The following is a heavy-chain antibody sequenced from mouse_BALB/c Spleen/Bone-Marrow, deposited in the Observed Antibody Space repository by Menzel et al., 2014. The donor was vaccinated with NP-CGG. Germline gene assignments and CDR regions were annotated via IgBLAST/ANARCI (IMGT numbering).Heavy chain of an antibody. CDR1: GFTFSSYT. V-gene: IGHV5-6-4*01. Sequence: EVKLEEPGGGLVKPGGSLKLSCAASGFTFSSYTMSWVRQTPEERLEWVATISSGGSYTYYPDSVKGRFTISRDNAKNTLYLQMSSLKSEDTAMYYCTRDLYDGYYYYAMDYWGQGTSVTVSS. CDR2: ISSGGSYT. D-gene: IGHD2-3*01. J-gene: IGHJ4*01. CDR3: TRDLYDGYYYYAMDY.